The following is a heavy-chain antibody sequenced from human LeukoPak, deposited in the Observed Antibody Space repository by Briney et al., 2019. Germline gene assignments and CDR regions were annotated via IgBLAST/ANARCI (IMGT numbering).Heavy chain of an antibody. CDR1: GFSFSASS. J-gene: IGHJ4*02. CDR2: LRSKTYNYGT. V-gene: IGHV3-73*01. CDR3: TRGMLTTDQGFDY. D-gene: IGHD1-1*01. Sequence: GGSLRLSCAASGFSFSASSIHWVRQASGKGLEWVGRLRSKTYNYGTTYAASVKGRFIFSRDDSENTAYLQMNSLKTEDTALHYCTRGMLTTDQGFDYWGQGALVTVSS.